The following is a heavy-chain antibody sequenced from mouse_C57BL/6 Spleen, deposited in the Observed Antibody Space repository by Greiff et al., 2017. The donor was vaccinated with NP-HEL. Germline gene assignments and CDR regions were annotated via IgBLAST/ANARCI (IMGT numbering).Heavy chain of an antibody. Sequence: VQLQQSGAELVRPGASVKLSCKASGYTFTDYYINWVKQRPGQGLEWIARIYPGSGNTYYNEKFKGKATLTAEISSSTAYMQLSSLTSEDSAVYFCARNYYGSSSYAMDYWGQGTSVTVSS. CDR1: GYTFTDYY. V-gene: IGHV1-76*01. D-gene: IGHD1-1*01. CDR3: ARNYYGSSSYAMDY. J-gene: IGHJ4*01. CDR2: IYPGSGNT.